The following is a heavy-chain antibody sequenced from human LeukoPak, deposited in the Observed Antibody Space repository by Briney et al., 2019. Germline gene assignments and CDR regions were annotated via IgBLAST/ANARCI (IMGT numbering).Heavy chain of an antibody. CDR1: GYTFTSYG. J-gene: IGHJ5*02. CDR2: ISAYNGNT. D-gene: IGHD3-10*01. Sequence: ASVKVSCKASGYTFTSYGISWVRQAPGQGLEWMGWISAYNGNTNYAQKLQGRVTMTTDTSTSTAYMEPRSLRSDDTAVYYCARGVWFGELPAQFDPWGQGTLDTVSS. V-gene: IGHV1-18*01. CDR3: ARGVWFGELPAQFDP.